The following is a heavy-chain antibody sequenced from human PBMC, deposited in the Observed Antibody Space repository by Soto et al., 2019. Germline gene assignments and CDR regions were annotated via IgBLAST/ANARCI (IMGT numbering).Heavy chain of an antibody. CDR3: ARDPARTTSWFDP. J-gene: IGHJ5*02. CDR2: IIPILGIA. Sequence: QVQLVQSGAEVKKPGSSVKVSCKASGGTFSSYTISWVRQAPGQGLEWMGRIIPILGIANYAQKFQGRVTITADKSTSTAYMELSSLRSEDTAVYYCARDPARTTSWFDPWGQGTLVTVSS. D-gene: IGHD1-1*01. V-gene: IGHV1-69*08. CDR1: GGTFSSYT.